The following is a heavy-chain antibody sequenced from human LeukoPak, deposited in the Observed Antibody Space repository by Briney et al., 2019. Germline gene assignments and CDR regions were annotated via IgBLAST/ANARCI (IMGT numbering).Heavy chain of an antibody. CDR2: LDESGSGT. J-gene: IGHJ4*02. Sequence: GGSLNLPLAASGFTLINNALGWFRKPQGKGLDGSQSLDESGSGTYYSDSVRGRFTISRDNSKNTLYLQMDSLRAEDTAVYYCAKKGSLVSPGNYFDYWGQGTLLTVSS. CDR3: AKKGSLVSPGNYFDY. CDR1: GFTLINNA. V-gene: IGHV3-23*05. D-gene: IGHD1-26*01.